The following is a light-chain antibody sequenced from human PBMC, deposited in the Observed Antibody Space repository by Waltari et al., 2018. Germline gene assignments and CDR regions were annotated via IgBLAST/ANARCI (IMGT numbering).Light chain of an antibody. CDR1: TGAVTSGQY. CDR2: DTS. V-gene: IGLV7-46*01. CDR3: LLWYSGARLV. Sequence: QPVVTQESSLPVSPGGTVTLPCGPSTGAVTSGQYPYWFLHKPGQVPRTLIYDTSNRHSWTPARFSGSLFGGKAALTRSGAQPEDKDEYFCLLWYSGARLVFGGGTKLSVL. J-gene: IGLJ3*02.